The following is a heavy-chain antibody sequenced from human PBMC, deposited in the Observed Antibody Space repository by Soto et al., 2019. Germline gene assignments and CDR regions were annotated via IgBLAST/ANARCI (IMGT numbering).Heavy chain of an antibody. V-gene: IGHV3-33*01. CDR3: ATLIVGASPFDY. D-gene: IGHD1-26*01. Sequence: VGSLRLSCAASGFTFSSYGMHWVRQAPGKGLEWVAVIWYDGSNKYYADSVKGRFTISRDNSKNTLYLQMNSLRAEDTAVYYCATLIVGASPFDYWGQGTLVTVSS. CDR1: GFTFSSYG. J-gene: IGHJ4*02. CDR2: IWYDGSNK.